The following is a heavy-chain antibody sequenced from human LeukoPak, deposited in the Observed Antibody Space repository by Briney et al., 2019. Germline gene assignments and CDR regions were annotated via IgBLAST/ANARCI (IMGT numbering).Heavy chain of an antibody. Sequence: RGSLRLSCAASGFTFSSYWMSWVRQAPGKGLEWVSYISSSGSTIYYADSVKGRFTISRDNSKNTLYLQMNSLRAEDTAVYFCAKDVPAAYFDYWGQGTLVTVSS. CDR3: AKDVPAAYFDY. D-gene: IGHD2-2*01. CDR2: ISSSGSTI. V-gene: IGHV3-48*01. J-gene: IGHJ4*02. CDR1: GFTFSSYW.